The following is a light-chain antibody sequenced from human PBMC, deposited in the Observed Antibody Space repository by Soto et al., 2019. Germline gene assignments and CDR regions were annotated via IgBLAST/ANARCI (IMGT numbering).Light chain of an antibody. J-gene: IGLJ1*01. Sequence: QSVLTQPASVSGFPGQSITISCTGTSSDVGGSNYVSWYQQHPGKAPKLMIYDVSNRPSGVSNRFSGSKSGNTASLTISGLQAEDEADYYCGSYTSSSTLYVFGTGTKLTVL. CDR3: GSYTSSSTLYV. CDR1: SSDVGGSNY. CDR2: DVS. V-gene: IGLV2-14*01.